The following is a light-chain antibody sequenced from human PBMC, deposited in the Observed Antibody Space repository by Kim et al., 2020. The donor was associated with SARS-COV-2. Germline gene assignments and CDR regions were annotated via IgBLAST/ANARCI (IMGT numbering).Light chain of an antibody. Sequence: IQITQSPSSLSASVGDRVNLTCRASRTVGRYLNWYQQKVGTAPKLLIYAATALQSGVPSRFRATGYGTDFTLTISGLQPEDFATYYCQQNYHTMITFGQGTRLEIK. J-gene: IGKJ5*01. CDR1: RTVGRY. V-gene: IGKV1-39*01. CDR2: AAT. CDR3: QQNYHTMIT.